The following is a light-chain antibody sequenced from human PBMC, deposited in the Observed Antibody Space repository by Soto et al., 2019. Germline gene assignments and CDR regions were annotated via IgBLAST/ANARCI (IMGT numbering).Light chain of an antibody. CDR3: QQYHTWPLT. V-gene: IGKV3-20*01. J-gene: IGKJ4*01. Sequence: EIVLTQSPGTLSLSPGEGTTLSCTASHLVKKNYLAWYQQTPGRAPRLLIYSTSTRAIDTADRFSGSGSGTDFTLTVSSLQSEDFAVYYCQQYHTWPLTFGGGTKVDIK. CDR2: STS. CDR1: HLVKKNY.